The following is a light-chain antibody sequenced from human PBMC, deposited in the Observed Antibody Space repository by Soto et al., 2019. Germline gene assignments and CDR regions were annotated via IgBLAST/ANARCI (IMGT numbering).Light chain of an antibody. J-gene: IGLJ2*01. CDR1: SSNIGRNA. CDR2: FNN. Sequence: QPVLTQPPSASGTPGQSVTISCSGGSSNIGRNALNWFQQLPRAAPKLLIYFNNQRPSGVPERFSGSKSGTSASLAINGLQSADEADYYCAVWDDRVNGPLFGGGTKLTVL. V-gene: IGLV1-44*01. CDR3: AVWDDRVNGPL.